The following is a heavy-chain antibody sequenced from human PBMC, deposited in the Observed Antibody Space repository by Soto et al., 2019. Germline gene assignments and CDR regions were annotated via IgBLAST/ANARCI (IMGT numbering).Heavy chain of an antibody. Sequence: GGSLRLSCAASGFTFSSYAMSWVRQAPGKGLEWVAVTSYDGDKKYYAASVKGRFTISRDNSNNTLHLQMNNLRDDDTAVYYCVKEGGVPSAIGHYYYGMDVWGQGTAVTVSS. J-gene: IGHJ6*02. D-gene: IGHD2-2*02. CDR3: VKEGGVPSAIGHYYYGMDV. CDR2: TSYDGDKK. V-gene: IGHV3-30-3*01. CDR1: GFTFSSYA.